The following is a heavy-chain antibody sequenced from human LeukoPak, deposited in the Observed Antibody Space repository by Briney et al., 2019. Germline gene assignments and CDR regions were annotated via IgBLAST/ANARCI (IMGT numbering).Heavy chain of an antibody. V-gene: IGHV5-51*01. Sequence: GESLQISCKGSGYSFTSYWIGWVRQMPGKDLEWMGIIFPGDSDTRYSPSFQGQVTISADKSISTAYLQWSSLKASDTAMYYCARRYCSGGSCYYYFDYWGQGTLVTVSS. CDR2: IFPGDSDT. CDR1: GYSFTSYW. J-gene: IGHJ4*02. D-gene: IGHD2-15*01. CDR3: ARRYCSGGSCYYYFDY.